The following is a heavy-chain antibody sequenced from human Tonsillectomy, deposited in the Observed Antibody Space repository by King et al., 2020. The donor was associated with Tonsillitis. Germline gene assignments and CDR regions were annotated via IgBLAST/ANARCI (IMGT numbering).Heavy chain of an antibody. Sequence: QLVQSGGGVVQPGRSLRLSCAASGFPFSSDGMHWVRQAPGKGLEWVAIISYDGSNKYYADSVKGRFTISRDNSKNTLYLQMNSLRAEDTAVYYCAKDYRPYYGEPTFDYWGQGPLVTVSS. CDR3: AKDYRPYYGEPTFDY. J-gene: IGHJ4*02. D-gene: IGHD4-17*01. CDR2: ISYDGSNK. CDR1: GFPFSSDG. V-gene: IGHV3-30*18.